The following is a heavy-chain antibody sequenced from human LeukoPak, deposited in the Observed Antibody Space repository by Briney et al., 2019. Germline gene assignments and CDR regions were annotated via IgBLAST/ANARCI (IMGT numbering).Heavy chain of an antibody. D-gene: IGHD5-24*01. CDR1: GFTFTNYA. J-gene: IGHJ4*02. V-gene: IGHV3-64*01. CDR3: ARDAGNGYNYKDY. Sequence: GGSLRLSCAASGFTFTNYAMHWVRQAPGKGLEYGSAISSNGGSTYYAKSVKGRFTISRDNSKNTLQLQMGSLRPEDMAVYYCARDAGNGYNYKDYWGQGTLVTVTA. CDR2: ISSNGGST.